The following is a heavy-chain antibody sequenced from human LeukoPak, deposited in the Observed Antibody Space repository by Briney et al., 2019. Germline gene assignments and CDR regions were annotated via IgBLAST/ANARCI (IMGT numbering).Heavy chain of an antibody. Sequence: ASVKVSCKASGYTFTSYDINWVRQATGQGLEWMGWMNPNSGNTGYAQKFQGRVTITRNTSISTVYMELSSLRSEDTAVYYCARGIQYYYDSSGYYAGSLWFDPWGQGTLVTVSS. CDR1: GYTFTSYD. J-gene: IGHJ5*02. V-gene: IGHV1-8*03. CDR3: ARGIQYYYDSSGYYAGSLWFDP. D-gene: IGHD3-22*01. CDR2: MNPNSGNT.